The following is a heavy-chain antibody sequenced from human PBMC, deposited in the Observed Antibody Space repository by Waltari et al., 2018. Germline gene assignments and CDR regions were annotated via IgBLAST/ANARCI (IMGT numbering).Heavy chain of an antibody. CDR1: GGPFSSYA. Sequence: QVQLVQSGAEVKKPGSSVKVSCQASGGPFSSYAISWVLQAPGPGLEWMGGIIPILGIANYAQKFQGRVTITADESTSTAYMELSSLRSEDTAVYYCANLGYCSSTSCYSLLLSVMDVWGKGTTVTVSS. J-gene: IGHJ6*03. CDR3: ANLGYCSSTSCYSLLLSVMDV. CDR2: IIPILGIA. V-gene: IGHV1-69*04. D-gene: IGHD2-2*01.